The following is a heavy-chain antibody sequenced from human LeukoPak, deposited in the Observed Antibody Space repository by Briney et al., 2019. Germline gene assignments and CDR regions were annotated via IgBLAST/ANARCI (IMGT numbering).Heavy chain of an antibody. D-gene: IGHD1-1*01. CDR1: HGSIVTPNFF. V-gene: IGHV4-39*07. Sequence: SETLSLTCTVSHGSIVTPNFFWGWVRQPPGKGLEFVASIQYSGFGYKSPSLRSRVAVSTDTSKNQFSLRLDSVTAADTAVYYCVRGVSNDWYFDLWGSGTLVSISS. J-gene: IGHJ2*01. CDR3: VRGVSNDWYFDL. CDR2: IQYSGFG.